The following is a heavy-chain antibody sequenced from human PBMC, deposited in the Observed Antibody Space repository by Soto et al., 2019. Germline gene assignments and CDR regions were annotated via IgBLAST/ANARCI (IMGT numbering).Heavy chain of an antibody. J-gene: IGHJ4*02. CDR3: ARGTNRGAIAARY. Sequence: QVQLQQWGAGLLKPSETLSLTCAVYGGSFSGYYWSWIRQPPGKGLEWIGEINHSGSTNYNPSLKSRVTISVDTSKNQFSLKLSSVTAADTAVYYCARGTNRGAIAARYWGQGTLVTVSS. CDR1: GGSFSGYY. V-gene: IGHV4-34*01. D-gene: IGHD6-13*01. CDR2: INHSGST.